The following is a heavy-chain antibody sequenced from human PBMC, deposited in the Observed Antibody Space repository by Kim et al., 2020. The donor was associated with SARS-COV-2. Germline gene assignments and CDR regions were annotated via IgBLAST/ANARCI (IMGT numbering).Heavy chain of an antibody. D-gene: IGHD6-13*01. CDR3: AKAQYSSSRHFDY. Sequence: ADSVKGRFTISRDNSKNTLYLQMNSLRAEDTAVYYCAKAQYSSSRHFDYWGQGTLVTVSS. J-gene: IGHJ4*02. V-gene: IGHV3-30*02.